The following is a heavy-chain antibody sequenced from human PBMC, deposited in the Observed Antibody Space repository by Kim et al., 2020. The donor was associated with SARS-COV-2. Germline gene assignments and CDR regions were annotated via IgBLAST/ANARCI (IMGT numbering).Heavy chain of an antibody. V-gene: IGHV4-39*01. Sequence: SETLSLTCTVSGGSISSDKYYWGWIRQPPGKGLEWIGSGYYIGTTNYNPSLKSRVTISVDTSKNQFSLKLSSITAADTAVYYCASQVGGGWKRMWFDYWGQGALVTVSS. CDR3: ASQVGGGWKRMWFDY. J-gene: IGHJ5*01. CDR1: GGSISSDKYY. D-gene: IGHD6-19*01. CDR2: GYYIGTT.